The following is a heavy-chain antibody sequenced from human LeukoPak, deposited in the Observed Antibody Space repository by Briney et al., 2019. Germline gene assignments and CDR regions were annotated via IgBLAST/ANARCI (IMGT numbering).Heavy chain of an antibody. CDR1: GYTFTSYA. D-gene: IGHD3-3*01. J-gene: IGHJ6*02. CDR2: INVGNGNT. V-gene: IGHV1-3*01. Sequence: ASVKVSCKASGYTFTSYAMHWVRQAPGQRLEWMGWINVGNGNTKYSQKFQGRVTITRDTSASTAYMELSSLRSEDTAVYYCAREFGDFWSGYYYYYYGMDVWGQGTTVTVSS. CDR3: AREFGDFWSGYYYYYYGMDV.